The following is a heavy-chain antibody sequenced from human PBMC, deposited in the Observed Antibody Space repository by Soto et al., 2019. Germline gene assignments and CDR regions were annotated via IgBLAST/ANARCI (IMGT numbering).Heavy chain of an antibody. V-gene: IGHV4-31*01. D-gene: IGHD3-9*01. CDR1: GASITNGGYY. Sequence: QVKLQESGPGLVKPSQTLSLTCSVSGASITNGGYYWTWIRQHPGKVLEWIGYFYYSGSTFYNPSLKSLHTKSGNSSSNQNALKVASVTNADTAVYFCARGTDIAISQAKRAVDYWGPGVLVTVS. CDR2: FYYSGST. J-gene: IGHJ4*02. CDR3: ARGTDIAISQAKRAVDY.